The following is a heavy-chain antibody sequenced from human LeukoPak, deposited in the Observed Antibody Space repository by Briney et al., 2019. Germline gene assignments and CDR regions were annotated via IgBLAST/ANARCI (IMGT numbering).Heavy chain of an antibody. CDR1: GFTFSSYG. CDR3: AKRRSSGGGVFDY. Sequence: GGSLRLSCAASGFTFSSYGMHWVRQAPGKGLEWVAVIWYDGSNKYYADSVKGRFTISRDNSKNTLYLQMNSLRAEDTAVYYCAKRRSSGGGVFDYWGQGTLVTVSS. J-gene: IGHJ4*02. V-gene: IGHV3-33*06. D-gene: IGHD1-14*01. CDR2: IWYDGSNK.